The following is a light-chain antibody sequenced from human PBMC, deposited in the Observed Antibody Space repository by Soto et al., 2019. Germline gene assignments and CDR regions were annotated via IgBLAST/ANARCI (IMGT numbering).Light chain of an antibody. V-gene: IGKV3-15*01. CDR1: QSVSSN. Sequence: DIVMTQSPAILSVSPGERATLSCRASQSVSSNLAWYQQRPGQAPRLLIYGASTRATGIPARFSGSGSGTEFTLTISSLQSEDFAVYYCLQYNNWPQTFGGGTKVDIK. CDR2: GAS. CDR3: LQYNNWPQT. J-gene: IGKJ4*01.